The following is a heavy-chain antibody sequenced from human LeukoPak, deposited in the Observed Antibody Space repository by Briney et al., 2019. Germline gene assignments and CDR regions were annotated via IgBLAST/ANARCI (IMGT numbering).Heavy chain of an antibody. J-gene: IGHJ4*02. CDR3: ARASFNSYGIDGFDH. CDR2: IYKNERV. V-gene: IGHV4-59*01. CDR1: AGSMTNYF. D-gene: IGHD5-18*01. Sequence: PSETLSLTCTVSAGSMTNYFWNWIRQSPGKGLEWIAYIYKNERVKYNPSLKSRVSTSVDTSKNQFSLRLNSVTAADTAVYFCARASFNSYGIDGFDHWGQGTLVTVSS.